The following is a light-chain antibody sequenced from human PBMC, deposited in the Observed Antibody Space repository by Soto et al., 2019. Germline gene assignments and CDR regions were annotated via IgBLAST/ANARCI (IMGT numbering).Light chain of an antibody. CDR2: KTS. Sequence: IQMTQSPSTLSSSVGDTVTIICRASESIYSLLAWYKQIPGQAPRLLIYKTSTLQGGVPSRFSGSGSGAEYTLTISSLQPDDFATYYCQQYNNGSRTFGQGT. J-gene: IGKJ1*01. CDR3: QQYNNGSRT. CDR1: ESIYSL. V-gene: IGKV1-5*03.